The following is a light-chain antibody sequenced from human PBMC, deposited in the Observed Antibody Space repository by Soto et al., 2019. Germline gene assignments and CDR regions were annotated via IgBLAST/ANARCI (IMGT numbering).Light chain of an antibody. CDR2: KAS. CDR3: QQYNSYLWT. J-gene: IGKJ1*01. Sequence: DIQMTQSPSTLSASVGDRVTITCRASQTTSSWLAWYQQKPGKAPKLLIYKASNLESGVPSRFSGSGSGTEFTLTISSLQSDDFATYYCQQYNSYLWTFGQGTKVEIK. V-gene: IGKV1-5*03. CDR1: QTTSSW.